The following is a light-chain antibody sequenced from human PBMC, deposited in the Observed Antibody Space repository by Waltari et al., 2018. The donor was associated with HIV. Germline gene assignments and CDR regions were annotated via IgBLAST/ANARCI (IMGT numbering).Light chain of an antibody. J-gene: IGKJ4*01. CDR3: QQADSFPHT. CDR1: QSIGSS. V-gene: IGKV1-12*01. Sequence: EIQMAQSPSSVTGSVGDRVTITCRASQSIGSSLAWYQHQPGEAPKLLIFGASRLESGVPPRFVGSGSGTEFALTISSLQTEDSATYYCQQADSFPHTFGGGTKVEV. CDR2: GAS.